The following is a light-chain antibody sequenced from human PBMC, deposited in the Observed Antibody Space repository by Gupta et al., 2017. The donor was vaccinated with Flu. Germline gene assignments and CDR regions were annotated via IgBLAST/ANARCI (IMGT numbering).Light chain of an antibody. CDR1: KLEDKY. Sequence: PGKTACNSCSGDKLEDKYDYWNQEKPAQSLVLVIYKESKRPPELLERFSGSNSANTTTLTVSGTEDMDEYDYYCQAWDSNHVVFGGGTKLTVL. V-gene: IGLV3-1*01. CDR2: KES. CDR3: QAWDSNHVV. J-gene: IGLJ2*01.